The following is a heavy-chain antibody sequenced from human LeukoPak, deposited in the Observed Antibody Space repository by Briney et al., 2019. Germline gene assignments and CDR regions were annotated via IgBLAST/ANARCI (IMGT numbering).Heavy chain of an antibody. V-gene: IGHV1-18*01. CDR2: ISAYNGNT. D-gene: IGHD6-19*01. J-gene: IGHJ5*02. CDR1: GYTFTSYG. CDR3: ARDRPVAGTGYRFDP. Sequence: ASVKVSCKASGYTFTSYGISWVRQAPGQGLEWMGWISAYNGNTNYAQKLQGRVTMTTDTSTSTAYMELRSLRSDDTAVYYCARDRPVAGTGYRFDPWGQGTLVTVSS.